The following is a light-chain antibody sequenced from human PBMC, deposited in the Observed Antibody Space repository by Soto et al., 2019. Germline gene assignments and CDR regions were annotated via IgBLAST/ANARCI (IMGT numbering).Light chain of an antibody. CDR3: QQYGSSPWT. CDR2: LAS. J-gene: IGKJ1*01. Sequence: EIVLTQSPGTLSLSPGERATLSCGASQSVSSNYLAWYQQKAGQAPRLLIYLASNRAPGIPDRFSGSGSGAFFTLTISRVEPEDFAVYYCQQYGSSPWTFGQGTKVEIK. V-gene: IGKV3-20*01. CDR1: QSVSSNY.